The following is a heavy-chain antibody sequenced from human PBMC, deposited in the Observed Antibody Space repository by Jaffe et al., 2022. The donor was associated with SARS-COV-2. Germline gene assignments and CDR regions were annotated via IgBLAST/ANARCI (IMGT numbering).Heavy chain of an antibody. CDR2: IYTDGFT. Sequence: EVQLVDSGGGLVQPGGSLRLSCAASGFTVNNNYMSWVRQAPGKGLEWVSIIYTDGFTFYRDSVKGRFTISRDNSKNTLFLQMNSLRAEDTAVYYCARGIVSGAYYFDLWGQGTLVTVSS. J-gene: IGHJ4*02. CDR1: GFTVNNNY. V-gene: IGHV3-66*02. CDR3: ARGIVSGAYYFDL. D-gene: IGHD1-26*01.